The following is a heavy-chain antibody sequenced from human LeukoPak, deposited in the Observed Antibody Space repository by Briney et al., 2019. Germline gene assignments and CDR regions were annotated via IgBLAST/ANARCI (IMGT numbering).Heavy chain of an antibody. CDR2: INSDGSST. CDR3: ARDRCSSTSCLFGY. J-gene: IGHJ4*02. V-gene: IGHV3-74*01. CDR1: GFTFSSYW. Sequence: GGSLRLSCAASGFTFSSYWMHWVRQAPGKGLVWVSHINSDGSSTSYADSVKGRFTTSRDNAKNTLYLQMNSLRAEDTAVYYCARDRCSSTSCLFGYWGQGTLVTVSS. D-gene: IGHD2-2*01.